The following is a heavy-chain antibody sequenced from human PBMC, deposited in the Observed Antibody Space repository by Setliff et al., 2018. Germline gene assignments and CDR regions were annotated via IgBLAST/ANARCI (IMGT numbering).Heavy chain of an antibody. CDR1: GGSISSGGYY. CDR2: IYYSGST. CDR3: ARGPPSYDFWSGYYVSNYYMDV. V-gene: IGHV4-31*03. J-gene: IGHJ6*03. D-gene: IGHD3-3*01. Sequence: SETLSLTCTVSGGSISSGGYYWSWIRQHPGKGLEWIGYIYYSGSTYYNPSLKGRVTISVDTSKNQFSLKLSSVTAADTAVYYCARGPPSYDFWSGYYVSNYYMDVWGKGTTVTVSS.